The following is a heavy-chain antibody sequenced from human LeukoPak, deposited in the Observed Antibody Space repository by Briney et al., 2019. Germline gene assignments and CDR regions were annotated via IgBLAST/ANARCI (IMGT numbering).Heavy chain of an antibody. CDR3: ARAYDYEVGMDV. V-gene: IGHV1-69*05. Sequence: ASVKVSCKASGGTFSSYAISWVRQAPGQGLEWMGGIIPIFGTANYAQKFQGRVTITTDESTSTAYMELSSLRAEDTAVYYCARAYDYEVGMDVWGQGTTVTVSS. CDR1: GGTFSSYA. D-gene: IGHD4-17*01. J-gene: IGHJ6*02. CDR2: IIPIFGTA.